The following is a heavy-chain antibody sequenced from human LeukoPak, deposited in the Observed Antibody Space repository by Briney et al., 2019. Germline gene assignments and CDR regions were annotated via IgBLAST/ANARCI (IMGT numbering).Heavy chain of an antibody. CDR1: GFTFDDYA. J-gene: IGHJ4*02. CDR3: AKDSGGSGSYTPFDY. CDR2: ISWKSGSI. V-gene: IGHV3-9*01. D-gene: IGHD3-10*01. Sequence: GGSLRLSCAASGFTFDDYALHWVRQAPGKGLEWVSGISWKSGSIGYADSVKGRFTISRDNAKNSLYLQMNSLRVEDTALYYCAKDSGGSGSYTPFDYWGPGTLVTVSS.